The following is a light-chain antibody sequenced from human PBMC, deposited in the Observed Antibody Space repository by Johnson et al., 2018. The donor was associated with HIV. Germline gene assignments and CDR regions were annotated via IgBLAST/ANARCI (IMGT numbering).Light chain of an antibody. CDR3: GTWDSSLSALYV. Sequence: QSVLTQPPSVSAAPGQKVTISCSGSSSNIGNNYVSWYQQLPGTAPKLLIYENNKRPSVIPDRFSGSKSGTSATLGITGLQTGDEADYYCGTWDSSLSALYVFGTGTKVTVL. CDR2: ENN. V-gene: IGLV1-51*02. CDR1: SSNIGNNY. J-gene: IGLJ1*01.